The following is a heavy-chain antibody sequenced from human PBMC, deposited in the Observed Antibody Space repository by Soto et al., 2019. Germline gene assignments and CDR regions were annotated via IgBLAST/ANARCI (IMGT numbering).Heavy chain of an antibody. CDR1: GGTFSTYA. V-gene: IGHV1-69*01. CDR3: ARPKGSYSSGYYYFDY. CDR2: IIPLFGIA. J-gene: IGHJ4*02. D-gene: IGHD6-19*01. Sequence: QVQLVQSGAEVKQPGSLVKVSCKTSGGTFSTYAIYWVRQAPGQGLEWMGAIIPLFGIADYAQKFQGRVTITADESTSTAYMELSSLRSEDTAVYYCARPKGSYSSGYYYFDYWGQGTLVTVSS.